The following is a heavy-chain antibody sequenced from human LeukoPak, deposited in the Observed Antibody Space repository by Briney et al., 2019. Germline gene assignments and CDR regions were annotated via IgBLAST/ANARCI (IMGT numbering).Heavy chain of an antibody. V-gene: IGHV4-30-2*01. CDR2: IYHSGST. Sequence: PSETLPLTCTVSGGSISSGGYYWSWIRQPPGKGLEWIGYIYHSGSTYYNPSLKSRVTISVDRSKNQFSLKLSSVTAADTVVYYCARKKVGLPFDYWGQGTLVTVSS. CDR3: ARKKVGLPFDY. J-gene: IGHJ4*02. D-gene: IGHD4-11*01. CDR1: GGSISSGGYY.